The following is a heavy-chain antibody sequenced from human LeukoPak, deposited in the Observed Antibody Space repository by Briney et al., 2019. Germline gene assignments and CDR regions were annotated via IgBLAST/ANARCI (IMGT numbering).Heavy chain of an antibody. D-gene: IGHD3-22*01. V-gene: IGHV3-48*03. J-gene: IGHJ4*02. CDR1: GFTFSSYE. CDR3: ARVGLYDSSGYSGPRFDY. Sequence: GGSLRLSCAASGFTFSSYEMNWVRQAPGKGLEWVSYISSSGSTIYYADSVKGRFTISRDNAKNSLYLQMNSLRAEDTAVYYCARVGLYDSSGYSGPRFDYWGQGTLVTVSS. CDR2: ISSSGSTI.